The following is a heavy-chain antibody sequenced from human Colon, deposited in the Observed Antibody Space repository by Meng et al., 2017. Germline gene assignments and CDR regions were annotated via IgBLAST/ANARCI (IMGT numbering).Heavy chain of an antibody. V-gene: IGHV4-34*01. CDR1: GGSFSNYY. CDR3: ARGVDWAKSGNF. CDR2: IHPSGSS. J-gene: IGHJ4*02. Sequence: VQLPQGGAGLLKPSETLSLTCAVYGGSFSNYYLAWIRQPPGKGLEWIGEIHPSGSSYYSPSLQSRVTITLDTSKNQFSLTLSSLTAADTAVYYCARGVDWAKSGNFWGQGTLVTVSS. D-gene: IGHD3-9*01.